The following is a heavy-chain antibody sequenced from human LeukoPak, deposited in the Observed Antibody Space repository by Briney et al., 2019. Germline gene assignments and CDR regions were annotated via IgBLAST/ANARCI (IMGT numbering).Heavy chain of an antibody. V-gene: IGHV3-74*03. CDR3: AKSDWFDP. Sequence: GGSLRLSCATSGFTLSNYWMSWLRQAPGKGLVWVSRIKHDGSIATYAESVKGRFTISRDNARNTLYLQMNSLRVDDTAVYYCAKSDWFDPWGRGTLVTVSS. CDR1: GFTLSNYW. J-gene: IGHJ5*02. CDR2: IKHDGSIA.